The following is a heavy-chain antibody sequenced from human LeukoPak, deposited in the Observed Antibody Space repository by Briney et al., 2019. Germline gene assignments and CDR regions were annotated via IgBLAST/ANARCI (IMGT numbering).Heavy chain of an antibody. CDR2: IYYSGST. CDR3: AREWRGWYYFDY. CDR1: GDSISSYY. D-gene: IGHD6-19*01. J-gene: IGHJ4*02. V-gene: IGHV4-59*01. Sequence: SETLSLTCTVSGDSISSYYWTWIRQPPGEGLEWIGYIYYSGSTNYNPSLKSRVTISVDTSKNQFSLKLNSVTAADTAVYYCAREWRGWYYFDYWGQGTLVTVSS.